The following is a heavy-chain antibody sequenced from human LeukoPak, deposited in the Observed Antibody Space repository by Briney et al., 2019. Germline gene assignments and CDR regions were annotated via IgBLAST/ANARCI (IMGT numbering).Heavy chain of an antibody. CDR3: ARDRGPYCSGGSCLRSFDY. Sequence: GGSLRLSCAASGFTFSSYSMNWVRQAPGKGLEGVSSISSSSSYIYYADSVKGRFTISRDNAKNSLYLQMNSLRAEDTAVYYCARDRGPYCSGGSCLRSFDYWGQGTLVTVSS. J-gene: IGHJ4*02. D-gene: IGHD2-15*01. CDR1: GFTFSSYS. V-gene: IGHV3-21*01. CDR2: ISSSSSYI.